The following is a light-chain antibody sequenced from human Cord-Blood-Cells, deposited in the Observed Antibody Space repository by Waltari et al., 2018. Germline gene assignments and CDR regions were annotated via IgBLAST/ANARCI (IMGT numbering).Light chain of an antibody. CDR3: VLYMGSGIWV. V-gene: IGLV8-61*01. Sequence: QPVVPQEPSFSVSPGGTVTLTCGLSSGSVSTSYYHSWYQQTPGHATPTPIYSTNTRSAGVPDRFSGSILGNKAALTITGAQADDESDYYCVLYMGSGIWVFGGGTKLTVL. CDR1: SGSVSTSYY. J-gene: IGLJ3*02. CDR2: STN.